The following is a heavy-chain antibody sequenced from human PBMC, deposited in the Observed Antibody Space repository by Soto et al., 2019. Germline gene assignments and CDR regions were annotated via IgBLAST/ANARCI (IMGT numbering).Heavy chain of an antibody. Sequence: PSETLSLSCTVSGGSISSGGYYWTWIRHHPEKGLEWIGYIYYTGNTYYNPSLKSRVTMSVDTSKNQFSLKLSSVTAADTAVYYCARDYGDYFDHWGQGTLVTVSS. D-gene: IGHD4-17*01. CDR3: ARDYGDYFDH. V-gene: IGHV4-31*03. CDR2: IYYTGNT. CDR1: GGSISSGGYY. J-gene: IGHJ4*02.